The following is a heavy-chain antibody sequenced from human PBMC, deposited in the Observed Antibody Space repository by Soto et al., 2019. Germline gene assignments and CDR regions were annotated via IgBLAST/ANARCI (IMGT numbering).Heavy chain of an antibody. CDR3: TLHKFDSSGYVSDY. D-gene: IGHD3-22*01. J-gene: IGHJ4*02. CDR2: IHSDGITT. CDR1: GITFSNYW. V-gene: IGHV3-74*01. Sequence: WGSLRLSCAASGITFSNYWMEWVRQAQGKGLVWVSRIHSDGITTYYGDSVKGRFTISRDNAKSTVYLQMNSLGAEDTATYHCTLHKFDSSGYVSDYWGQGTLVTVSS.